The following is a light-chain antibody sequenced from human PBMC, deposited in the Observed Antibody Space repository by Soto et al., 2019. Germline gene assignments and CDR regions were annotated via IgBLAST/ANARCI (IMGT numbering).Light chain of an antibody. CDR2: GAS. J-gene: IGKJ2*01. CDR1: QSVSSN. Sequence: EIVMTQSPATLSVSPGERATLSCRASQSVSSNLAWYQQKPGQAPRLLIYGASTRATAIPARFSGSGSGTEFTLTISSLQSEDFAVYYCQQYNNWPPYTLGQGTKLEIK. V-gene: IGKV3-15*01. CDR3: QQYNNWPPYT.